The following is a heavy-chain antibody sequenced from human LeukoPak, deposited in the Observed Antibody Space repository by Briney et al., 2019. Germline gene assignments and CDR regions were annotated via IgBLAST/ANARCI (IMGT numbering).Heavy chain of an antibody. Sequence: ASVKVSCKASGYTFTSYDINWVRQATGQGLEWMGWMNPNRGNTGYAQKFQGRVTMTRNTSISTAYMELSSLRSEDTAVYYCARGGEDGSGSYSSYYYYYYMDVWGKGTTVTISS. CDR2: MNPNRGNT. J-gene: IGHJ6*03. D-gene: IGHD3-10*01. V-gene: IGHV1-8*01. CDR1: GYTFTSYD. CDR3: ARGGEDGSGSYSSYYYYYYMDV.